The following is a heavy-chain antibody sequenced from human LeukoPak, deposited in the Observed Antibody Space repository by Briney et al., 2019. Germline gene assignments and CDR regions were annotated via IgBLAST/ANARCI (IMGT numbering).Heavy chain of an antibody. J-gene: IGHJ4*02. CDR1: GYTFTSYD. V-gene: IGHV1-8*01. Sequence: ASVKVSCKASGYTFTSYDINWVRQATGQGLEWMGWMNPNSGNTGYAQKFQGRVTITRDTSASTAYMELSSLRSEDMAVYYCARSGYSSGWYSPDYWGQGTLVTVSS. D-gene: IGHD6-19*01. CDR3: ARSGYSSGWYSPDY. CDR2: MNPNSGNT.